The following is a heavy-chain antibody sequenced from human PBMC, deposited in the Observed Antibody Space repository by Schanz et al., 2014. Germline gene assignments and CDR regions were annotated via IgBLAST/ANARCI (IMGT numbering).Heavy chain of an antibody. J-gene: IGHJ3*02. V-gene: IGHV1-18*01. D-gene: IGHD2-2*01. Sequence: QVQLEQSGAEVKKPGASVKVSCKTSGYAFSDYGITWVRQAPGQGLQWMGWISPYTGNTNYAQKLQGRVTMTADTSTSTTYMDLRSLRYEDTALYYCARGTMPGTFDIWGQGTMVTVSS. CDR3: ARGTMPGTFDI. CDR1: GYAFSDYG. CDR2: ISPYTGNT.